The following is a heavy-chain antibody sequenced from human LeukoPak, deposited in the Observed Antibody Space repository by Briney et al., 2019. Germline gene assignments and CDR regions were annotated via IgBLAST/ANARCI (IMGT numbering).Heavy chain of an antibody. CDR2: IFYSGGT. Sequence: PSETLSLTCTVSGGSISSSNYYWGWIRQPPGKGLEWIGSIFYSGGTYYNPSLKSRVTISVDTSKNQFSLKLSSVTAADTAVCYCARLLPGTDYWGQGTLVTVSS. J-gene: IGHJ4*02. V-gene: IGHV4-39*01. CDR1: GGSISSSNYY. D-gene: IGHD6-13*01. CDR3: ARLLPGTDY.